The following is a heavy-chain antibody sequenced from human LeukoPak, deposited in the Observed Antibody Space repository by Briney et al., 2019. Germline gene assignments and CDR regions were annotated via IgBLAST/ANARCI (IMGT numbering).Heavy chain of an antibody. Sequence: SVKVSCKASGVTFSSYTISWVRQAPGQGLEWMGRIIPILGIAKYAQKFQGRVTITADKSTSTAYMELSSLRSEDTAVYYCARGNPLSIVGYDRHFDYWGQGTLATVSS. CDR3: ARGNPLSIVGYDRHFDY. CDR2: IIPILGIA. J-gene: IGHJ4*02. CDR1: GVTFSSYT. V-gene: IGHV1-69*02. D-gene: IGHD1-26*01.